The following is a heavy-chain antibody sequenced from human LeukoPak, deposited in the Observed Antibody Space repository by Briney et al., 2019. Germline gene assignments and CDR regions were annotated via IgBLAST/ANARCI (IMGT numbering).Heavy chain of an antibody. D-gene: IGHD3-3*01. Sequence: GASVKVSCKASGYTFTSYGISWVRQAPGQGLEWMGWISAYNGNTNYAQKLQGRVTMTTDTSTSTAYMELRSLRSDDTAVYYCARVGTIFGVVTDVDYWGQGTLVTVSS. CDR1: GYTFTSYG. CDR2: ISAYNGNT. CDR3: ARVGTIFGVVTDVDY. J-gene: IGHJ4*02. V-gene: IGHV1-18*01.